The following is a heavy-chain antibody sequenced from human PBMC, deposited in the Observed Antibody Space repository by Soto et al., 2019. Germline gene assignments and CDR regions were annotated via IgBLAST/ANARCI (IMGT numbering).Heavy chain of an antibody. V-gene: IGHV4-30-4*01. CDR2: IYYRGST. Sequence: QVQLQESGPGLVKPSPTLSLTCTVSGGSISSGDSYWSWIRQPPGKGLEWIGYIYYRGSTYYNPSLKSRVTISVDTSKNQFSLKLSSVTAADTAVYYCARGEDSSSWYDYWGQGTLVTVSS. CDR1: GGSISSGDSY. J-gene: IGHJ4*02. CDR3: ARGEDSSSWYDY. D-gene: IGHD6-13*01.